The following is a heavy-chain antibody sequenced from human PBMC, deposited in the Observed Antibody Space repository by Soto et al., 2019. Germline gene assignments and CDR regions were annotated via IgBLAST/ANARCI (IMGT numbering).Heavy chain of an antibody. CDR3: AKDSARNYYYYYGMDV. D-gene: IGHD3-10*01. V-gene: IGHV3-23*01. Sequence: EVQLLESGGGLVQPGGSLRLSCAACGCTFRSYAMSWVRQAPGKGLEWVSAISGSGGSTYYADSVKGRFTISRDNSKNTLYLQMNSLRAEDTAVYYCAKDSARNYYYYYGMDVWGQGTTVTVSS. J-gene: IGHJ6*02. CDR1: GCTFRSYA. CDR2: ISGSGGST.